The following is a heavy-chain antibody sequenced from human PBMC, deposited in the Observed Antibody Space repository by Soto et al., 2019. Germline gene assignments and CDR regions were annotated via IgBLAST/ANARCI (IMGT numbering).Heavy chain of an antibody. Sequence: QVQLVQSGAEVKKPGSSVKVSCKASGGTFSSYTISWVRQAPGQGLEWMGRIIPILGIANYAQKFQGRVTITADKSTSTAYMELSSLRSEDTAVYYCAKVERLYYYYGMDVWGQGTTVTVSS. D-gene: IGHD1-1*01. CDR1: GGTFSSYT. J-gene: IGHJ6*02. CDR3: AKVERLYYYYGMDV. V-gene: IGHV1-69*02. CDR2: IIPILGIA.